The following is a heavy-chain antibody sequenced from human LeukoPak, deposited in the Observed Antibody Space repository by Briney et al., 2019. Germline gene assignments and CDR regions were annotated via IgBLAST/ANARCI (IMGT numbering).Heavy chain of an antibody. CDR2: IKQDGSEK. Sequence: GGSLRLSCAASGFTFSAYWMNWVRQAPGKGLEWVANIKQDGSEKYYVDSVKGRFTISRDNAKNSLYLQMNSLRAEDTAVYFCAGGSGWVTDSWGQGTLVTVSS. D-gene: IGHD6-19*01. CDR3: AGGSGWVTDS. J-gene: IGHJ4*02. V-gene: IGHV3-7*01. CDR1: GFTFSAYW.